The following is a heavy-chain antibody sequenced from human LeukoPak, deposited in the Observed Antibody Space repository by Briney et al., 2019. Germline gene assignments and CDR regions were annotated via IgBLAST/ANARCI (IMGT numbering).Heavy chain of an antibody. V-gene: IGHV3-21*01. D-gene: IGHD4/OR15-4a*01. Sequence: GGSLRLSCAASGFTFSSYSMNWVRQAPGKGLEWVSSISSSSSYIYYADSVKGRFTISRDNAKNSLYLQMNSLRAEDTAVYYCAKDAWRGATGDYFDYWGQGTLVTVSS. CDR2: ISSSSSYI. CDR1: GFTFSSYS. J-gene: IGHJ4*02. CDR3: AKDAWRGATGDYFDY.